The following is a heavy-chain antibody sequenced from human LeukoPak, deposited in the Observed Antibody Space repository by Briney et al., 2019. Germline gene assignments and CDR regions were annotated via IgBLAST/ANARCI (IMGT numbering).Heavy chain of an antibody. D-gene: IGHD6-13*01. V-gene: IGHV3-33*01. Sequence: GSLRLSCAASGFTFSSYGMHWVRQAPGKGLEWVAVIWYDGSNKYYADSVKGRFTISRDNSKNTLYLQMNSLRAEDTAVYYCARGHIPYSSSWYSDYWGQGTLVTVSS. J-gene: IGHJ4*02. CDR3: ARGHIPYSSSWYSDY. CDR1: GFTFSSYG. CDR2: IWYDGSNK.